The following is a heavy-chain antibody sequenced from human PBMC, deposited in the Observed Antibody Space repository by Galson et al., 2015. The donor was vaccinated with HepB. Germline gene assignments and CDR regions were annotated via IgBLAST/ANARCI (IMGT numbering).Heavy chain of an antibody. CDR3: AASNCGGDCYSGYFQH. J-gene: IGHJ1*01. V-gene: IGHV1-58*01. Sequence: QSGAEVKKPGESLRISCKASGFTFTSSAVQWVRQARGQRLEWIGWIVVGSGNTNYAQKFQERVTITRDMSTSTAYMELSSLRSEDTAVYYCAASNCGGDCYSGYFQHWGQGTLVTVSS. CDR2: IVVGSGNT. D-gene: IGHD2-21*02. CDR1: GFTFTSSA.